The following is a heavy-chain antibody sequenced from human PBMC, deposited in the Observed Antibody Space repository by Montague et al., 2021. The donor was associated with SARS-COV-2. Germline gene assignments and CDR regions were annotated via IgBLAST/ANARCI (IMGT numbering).Heavy chain of an antibody. V-gene: IGHV3-21*01. D-gene: IGHD3-9*01. CDR3: ARDKYYDILTGYYNY. CDR1: GFTFSSYS. CDR2: ISSSSSYI. J-gene: IGHJ4*02. Sequence: SLRLSCAASGFTFSSYSMNWVRQAPGKGLEWVSSISSSSSYIYYADSVKGRFTISRDNAKNSLYLQVNSLGAEDTAVYYCARDKYYDILTGYYNYWGQGTLVTVSS.